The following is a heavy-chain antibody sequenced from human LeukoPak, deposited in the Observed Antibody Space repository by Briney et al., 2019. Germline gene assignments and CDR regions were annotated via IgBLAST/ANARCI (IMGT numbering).Heavy chain of an antibody. Sequence: ASVKVSCKXSGHSFITYQMYWVRQAPGQGLEWMGIIDPSGGDTNYAQRFQGRVTMTRDTSTSTVYMDLNSLTSEDTAIYYCAFRSYSSGWVDDYWGQGTLLTVSS. D-gene: IGHD6-19*01. CDR1: GHSFITYQ. V-gene: IGHV1-46*01. CDR3: AFRSYSSGWVDDY. CDR2: IDPSGGDT. J-gene: IGHJ4*02.